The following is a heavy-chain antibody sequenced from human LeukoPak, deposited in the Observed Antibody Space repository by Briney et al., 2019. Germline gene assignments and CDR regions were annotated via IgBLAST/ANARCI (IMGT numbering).Heavy chain of an antibody. CDR2: ISGSGGST. D-gene: IGHD2-2*01. J-gene: IGHJ4*02. CDR3: ANSCSSTSCSDY. Sequence: GGSLRLSCAASGFTFSSYAMSWVRQAPGKGLEWVSAISGSGGSTYHADSVKGRFTISRDNSKNTLYLQMNSLRAEDTAVYYCANSCSSTSCSDYWGQGTLVTVSS. V-gene: IGHV3-23*01. CDR1: GFTFSSYA.